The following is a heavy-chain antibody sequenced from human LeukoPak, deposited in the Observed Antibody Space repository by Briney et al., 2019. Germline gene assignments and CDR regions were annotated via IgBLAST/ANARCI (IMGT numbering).Heavy chain of an antibody. Sequence: GGSLRLSCAASGFTFSSYDMHWVRQATAKGLKWVSPIGTAGDTHYPGSVKGRFTISRENVKNSLYLQMNSLRAGAPAVYYCARAPRYWGQGTLVTVSS. CDR2: IGTAGDT. J-gene: IGHJ4*02. CDR1: GFTFSSYD. V-gene: IGHV3-13*01. CDR3: ARAPRY.